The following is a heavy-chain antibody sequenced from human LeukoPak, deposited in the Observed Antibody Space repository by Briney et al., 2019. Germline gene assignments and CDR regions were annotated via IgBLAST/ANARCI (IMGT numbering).Heavy chain of an antibody. J-gene: IGHJ4*02. Sequence: GGSLRLSCAASGFTFSNFPMHWVRQAPGKGLEYVSGISSNGISTYYANSVKGRFTISRDNSKNTLYLQMGSLRAEDMAVYYCTRGGTVSPCDYWGQGTLVTVSS. CDR3: TRGGTVSPCDY. CDR1: GFTFSNFP. V-gene: IGHV3-64*01. D-gene: IGHD4-17*01. CDR2: ISSNGIST.